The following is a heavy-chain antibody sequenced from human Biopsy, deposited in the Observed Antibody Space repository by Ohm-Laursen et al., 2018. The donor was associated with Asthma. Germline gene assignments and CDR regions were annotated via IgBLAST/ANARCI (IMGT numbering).Heavy chain of an antibody. CDR2: IMTVFGTT. J-gene: IGHJ6*02. Sequence: SSVKVSCKVPGGTFSNFVLSWVRQAPGQGLEWLGGIMTVFGTTNYAQNFQGRVTITADESTSTAYMEVTSLRSEDTAIYYCARCQVGYSSGWSLLLKKIYYSGMDVWGQGTAVTVSS. CDR3: ARCQVGYSSGWSLLLKKIYYSGMDV. D-gene: IGHD6-19*01. V-gene: IGHV1-69*01. CDR1: GGTFSNFV.